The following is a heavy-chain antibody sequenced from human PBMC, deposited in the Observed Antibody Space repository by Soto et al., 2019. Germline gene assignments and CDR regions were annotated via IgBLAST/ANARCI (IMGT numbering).Heavy chain of an antibody. CDR2: IYPGDSDT. Sequence: GESLKISCKGSGYSFTSYWNGWVRQMTGKGLEWMGIIYPGDSDTRYSPSFQGQVTISADKSISTAYLQWSSLKASDTATYYCARVVGGNYYYYGMDVWGQGTTVTVSS. D-gene: IGHD1-26*01. CDR1: GYSFTSYW. CDR3: ARVVGGNYYYYGMDV. J-gene: IGHJ6*02. V-gene: IGHV5-51*01.